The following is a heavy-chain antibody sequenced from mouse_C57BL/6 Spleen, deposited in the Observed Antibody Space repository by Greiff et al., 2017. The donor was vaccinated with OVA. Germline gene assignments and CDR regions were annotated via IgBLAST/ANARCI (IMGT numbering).Heavy chain of an antibody. D-gene: IGHD4-1*01. Sequence: QVQLKQPGAELVRPGSSVKLSCKASGYTFTSYWMHWVKQRPIQGLEWIGNIDPSDSETHYNQKFKDKATLTVDKSSSTAYMQLSSLTSEDSAVYYCARDPFWDGGYWGQGTTLTVSS. CDR3: ARDPFWDGGY. V-gene: IGHV1-52*01. CDR2: IDPSDSET. J-gene: IGHJ2*01. CDR1: GYTFTSYW.